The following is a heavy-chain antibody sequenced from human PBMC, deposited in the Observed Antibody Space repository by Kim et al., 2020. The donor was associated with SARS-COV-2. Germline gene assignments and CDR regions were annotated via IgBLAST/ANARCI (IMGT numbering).Heavy chain of an antibody. Sequence: GESLKISCKGSGYSFTSYWIGWVRQMPGKGLEWMGIIYPGDSDTRYSPSFQGQVTISADKSISTAYLQWSSLKASDTAMYYCARLQVAAEAGDWFDPWGQGTLVTVSS. D-gene: IGHD6-13*01. J-gene: IGHJ5*02. CDR1: GYSFTSYW. V-gene: IGHV5-51*01. CDR2: IYPGDSDT. CDR3: ARLQVAAEAGDWFDP.